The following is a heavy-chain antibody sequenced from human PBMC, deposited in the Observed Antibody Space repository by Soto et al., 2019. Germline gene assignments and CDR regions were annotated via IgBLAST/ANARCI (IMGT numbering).Heavy chain of an antibody. D-gene: IGHD2-8*02. Sequence: EVQLVESGGDLVQPGRSLRLSCAASGFSFGDYAMHWVRQAPGKGLEWVSGISWKSGSIGYADSVKGRFTISRDNXKNSLYLQMNSLRVEDTALYYCAKSTGGTANGLDVWGQGTTVTVSS. J-gene: IGHJ6*02. CDR2: ISWKSGSI. V-gene: IGHV3-9*01. CDR1: GFSFGDYA. CDR3: AKSTGGTANGLDV.